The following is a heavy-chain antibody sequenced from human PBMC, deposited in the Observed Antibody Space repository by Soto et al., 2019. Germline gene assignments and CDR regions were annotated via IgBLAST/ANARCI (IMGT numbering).Heavy chain of an antibody. CDR3: ARGRVGNSSWYGRGWFDP. V-gene: IGHV1-8*01. D-gene: IGHD6-13*01. Sequence: QVQLVQSGAEVKKPGASVKVSCKASGYTFTSYDINWVRQATGQGLEWMGWMNPNSGNTGYAQKFQGRVTMTRNTSISTDYMELSSLRSEDTAVYYCARGRVGNSSWYGRGWFDPWGQGTLVTVSS. CDR1: GYTFTSYD. CDR2: MNPNSGNT. J-gene: IGHJ5*02.